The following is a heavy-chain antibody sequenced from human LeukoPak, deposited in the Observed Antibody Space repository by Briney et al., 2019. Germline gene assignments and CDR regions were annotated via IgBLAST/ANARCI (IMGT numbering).Heavy chain of an antibody. J-gene: IGHJ4*02. CDR2: TYYRSKWYN. CDR1: GDIVSSNSAA. Sequence: SQTLSLTCAISGDIVSSNSAAWNWIRQSPSRGLEWLGRTYYRSKWYNDYAVSVKSRITINPDTSKNQFSLQLNSVTPEDTAVYYCARAGYYDSSEGDYFDYWGQGTLVTVSS. V-gene: IGHV6-1*01. D-gene: IGHD3-22*01. CDR3: ARAGYYDSSEGDYFDY.